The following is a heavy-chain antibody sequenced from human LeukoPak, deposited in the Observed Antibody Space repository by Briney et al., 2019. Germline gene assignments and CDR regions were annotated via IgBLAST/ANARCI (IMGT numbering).Heavy chain of an antibody. CDR1: GFTFSSYW. J-gene: IGHJ3*01. D-gene: IGHD3-16*01. Sequence: PGGSLRLSCAASGFTFSSYWMSWVRQAPGKGLEWVANIKQDGSEKYYVDSVKGRFTVSRDNAKNTVFLQMNSLRVEDTAVYYCARGGLGHGFDVWGQGTMVTVSS. CDR3: ARGGLGHGFDV. V-gene: IGHV3-7*01. CDR2: IKQDGSEK.